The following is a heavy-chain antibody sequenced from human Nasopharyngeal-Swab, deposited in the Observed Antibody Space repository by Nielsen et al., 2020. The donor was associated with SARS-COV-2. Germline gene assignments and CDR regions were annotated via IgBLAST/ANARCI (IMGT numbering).Heavy chain of an antibody. J-gene: IGHJ4*02. Sequence: SETLSLTCTVSGGSISSYYWTWIRQPPGKGLEWIGYVYYTGRIKTNQFLKSRVTMSVDTSKNWFSLDLNSVTAADTAVYYCARGRRGYYDSSGEDFDYWGQGTLVTVSS. CDR2: VYYTGRI. CDR3: ARGRRGYYDSSGEDFDY. V-gene: IGHV4-59*01. D-gene: IGHD3-22*01. CDR1: GGSISSYY.